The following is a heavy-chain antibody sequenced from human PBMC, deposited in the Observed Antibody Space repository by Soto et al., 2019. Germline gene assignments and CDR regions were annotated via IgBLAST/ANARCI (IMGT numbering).Heavy chain of an antibody. J-gene: IGHJ4*02. CDR1: GVTFSSET. V-gene: IGHV1-69*01. CDR2: IIPLFGTA. Sequence: QVQLVQSGAEVKKPGSSVKVSCKASGVTFSSETISWGRQPPGQGLEWVGGIIPLFGTANYAQKFQGRVTITADESTSTLYIELSSLRSDDTAVYYCATELGDNPASPFDSWGQGTLVTVSS. D-gene: IGHD2-21*01. CDR3: ATELGDNPASPFDS.